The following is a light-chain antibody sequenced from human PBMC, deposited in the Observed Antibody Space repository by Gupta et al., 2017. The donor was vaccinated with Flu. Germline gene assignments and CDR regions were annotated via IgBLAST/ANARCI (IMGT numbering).Light chain of an antibody. V-gene: IGLV2-14*01. CDR3: SSYTGSSNLVV. Sequence: QSALTQPASVSGSPGQSITISCTGTSSDVGFFNYVSWYQQHPDKAPKLMIFEVSHRPSGVSNRFFGMKSGTTASLTTSGLQAEDEADYYCSSYTGSSNLVVFGGGTKLTVL. CDR1: SSDVGFFNY. J-gene: IGLJ2*01. CDR2: EVS.